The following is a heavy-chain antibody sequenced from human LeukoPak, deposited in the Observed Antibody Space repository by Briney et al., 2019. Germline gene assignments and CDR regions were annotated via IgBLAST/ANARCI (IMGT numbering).Heavy chain of an antibody. D-gene: IGHD3-10*01. CDR2: IYYSGST. CDR1: GGSISSYY. J-gene: IGHJ4*02. V-gene: IGHV4-59*08. CDR3: ARHPEKNYYGSGTDY. Sequence: KPSETLSLTCTVSGGSISSYYWSWIRQPPGKGLEWIGYIYYSGSTNYNPSLKSRVTISVDTSKNQFSLKLSSVTAADTAVYYCARHPEKNYYGSGTDYWGQGTLVTVSS.